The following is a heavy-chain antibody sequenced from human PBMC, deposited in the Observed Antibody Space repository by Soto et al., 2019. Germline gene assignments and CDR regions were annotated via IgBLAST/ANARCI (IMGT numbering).Heavy chain of an antibody. CDR3: TKTAMEPVGTHFFAL. D-gene: IGHD5-12*01. V-gene: IGHV3-23*01. CDR2: ISGAAHGS. CDR1: GFKFADYA. J-gene: IGHJ4*02. Sequence: PGGSLRLSCTGSGFKFADYALAWVRKGPGKGLEWVTSISGAAHGSFTADSVRGRFTVSRDNSKDTLFLQMNNSRAEDTAIYYCTKTAMEPVGTHFFALGGKGTLVTVSS.